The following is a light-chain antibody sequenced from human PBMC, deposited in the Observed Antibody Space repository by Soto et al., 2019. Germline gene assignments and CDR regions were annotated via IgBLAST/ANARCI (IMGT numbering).Light chain of an antibody. Sequence: DIQMTQSPSTLSGSVGDRVTITCRASQTISGWLAWYQQKPGKAPKLLIYKTSTLKSGVPSRFSGSGSGTEFTLTISGLQPDDFATYYCQHYNSYSEAFGQGTKVELK. CDR3: QHYNSYSEA. V-gene: IGKV1-5*03. CDR2: KTS. CDR1: QTISGW. J-gene: IGKJ1*01.